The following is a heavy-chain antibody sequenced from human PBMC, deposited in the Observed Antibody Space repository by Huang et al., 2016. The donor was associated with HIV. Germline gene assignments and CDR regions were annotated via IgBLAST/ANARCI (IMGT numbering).Heavy chain of an antibody. CDR2: ISYDGNYT. J-gene: IGHJ4*02. Sequence: QVRLVESGGGVVQPGRSLRLSCAVSGFSLSTYGIHWVRQAPGKGLEWVAAISYDGNYTYYAGSMGGRFTISSDSSKNTVFRQMNSLRGQDTAVYYCARDFWAINYDSGGIDYWGQGTLVTVSS. CDR3: ARDFWAINYDSGGIDY. V-gene: IGHV3-30*03. D-gene: IGHD3-22*01. CDR1: GFSLSTYG.